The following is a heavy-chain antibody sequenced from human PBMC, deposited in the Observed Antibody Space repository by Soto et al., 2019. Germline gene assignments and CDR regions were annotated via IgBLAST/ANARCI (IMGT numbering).Heavy chain of an antibody. D-gene: IGHD3-22*01. V-gene: IGHV1-18*01. CDR3: ARGGAHYYDSSGYYFDY. Sequence: QVQLVQSGAEVKKPGASVKVSCKASGYTFITYGINWVRQAPGQGLEWMGWINTYNGNTNYAQKFQGRVTMTTDTSTSTAYMELRRLRSDDTAVYYCARGGAHYYDSSGYYFDYWGQGTLVTGSS. J-gene: IGHJ4*02. CDR1: GYTFITYG. CDR2: INTYNGNT.